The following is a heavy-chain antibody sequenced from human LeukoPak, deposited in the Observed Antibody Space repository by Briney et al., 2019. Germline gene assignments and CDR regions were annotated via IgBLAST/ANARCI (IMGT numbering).Heavy chain of an antibody. Sequence: ASVKVSCKASGYTFTGYYMHWVRQAPGQGLGWMGWINPNSGGTNYAQKFQGRVTMTRDTSISTAYMELSRLRSDDTAVYYCARGKGRSGGGFDYWGQGTLVTVSS. D-gene: IGHD3-16*01. CDR2: INPNSGGT. CDR1: GYTFTGYY. J-gene: IGHJ4*02. CDR3: ARGKGRSGGGFDY. V-gene: IGHV1-2*02.